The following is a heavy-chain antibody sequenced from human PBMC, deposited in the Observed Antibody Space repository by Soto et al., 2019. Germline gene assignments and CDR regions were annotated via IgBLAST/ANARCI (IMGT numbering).Heavy chain of an antibody. CDR3: ARGAKKLQGGFDY. CDR1: GFTFDDFA. CDR2: INWNSVNV. V-gene: IGHV3-9*01. D-gene: IGHD1-26*01. J-gene: IGHJ4*02. Sequence: PGGSLRLSCTASGFTFDDFAMHWVRQVPGKGLEWVSGINWNSVNVAYADSVKGRFTISRDNAKNSLYLQMNSLRAEDTAVYYCARGAKKLQGGFDYWGQGTLVTVSS.